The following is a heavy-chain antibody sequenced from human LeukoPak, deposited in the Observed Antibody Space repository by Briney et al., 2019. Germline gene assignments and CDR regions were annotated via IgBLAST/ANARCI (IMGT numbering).Heavy chain of an antibody. J-gene: IGHJ3*02. D-gene: IGHD3-22*01. CDR1: GFTFGDYV. V-gene: IGHV3-49*04. Sequence: GGSLRLSCTASGFTFGDYVMSWVRQAPGKGLEWVGFIRSKAYGGTTKNAASVKGRFTISRDDSRSIAYLQMKSLETEDTAVYYCTRRYNYDSSGYYYVRDAFDIWGQGTMVTVSS. CDR3: TRRYNYDSSGYYYVRDAFDI. CDR2: IRSKAYGGTT.